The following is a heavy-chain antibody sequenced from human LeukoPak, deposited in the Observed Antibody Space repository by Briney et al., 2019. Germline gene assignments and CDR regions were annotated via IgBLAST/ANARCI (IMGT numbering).Heavy chain of an antibody. V-gene: IGHV3-23*01. CDR1: GFTFSSYG. D-gene: IGHD6-19*01. CDR2: ISGSGGRT. Sequence: GGSLRLSCAASGFTFSSYGMSWVRQAPGKGLEWVSAISGSGGRTYYADSVKGRVTISRDNSKNTLYLQMNSLRAEDTAVYYCAVRGTYSSGWYTYHFWGQGTLVTVSS. CDR3: AVRGTYSSGWYTYHF. J-gene: IGHJ4*02.